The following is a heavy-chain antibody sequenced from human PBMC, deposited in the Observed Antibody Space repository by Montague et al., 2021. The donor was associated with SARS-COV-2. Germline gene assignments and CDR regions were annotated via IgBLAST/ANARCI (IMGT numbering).Heavy chain of an antibody. CDR1: GFTFRSYW. CDR2: IKPDGTST. J-gene: IGHJ4*02. V-gene: IGHV3-74*01. D-gene: IGHD3-10*01. Sequence: SLRLSWAASGFTFRSYWMHWVRQVPGRGPVWVSRIKPDGTSTHYAAFVKGRFIISRDNARNTLSLQMTNMRADDTAIYYCVRPLWFGDSDYYFESWGQGTLVTVSS. CDR3: VRPLWFGDSDYYFES.